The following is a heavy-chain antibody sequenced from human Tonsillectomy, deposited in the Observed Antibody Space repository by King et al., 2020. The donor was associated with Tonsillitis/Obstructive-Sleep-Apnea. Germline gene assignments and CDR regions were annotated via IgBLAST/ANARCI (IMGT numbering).Heavy chain of an antibody. Sequence: VQLVESGGGVVQPGRSLRLSCAASGFTFSSYAMHWVRQAPGKGLEWVAVISYDGSNKYYADSVKGRFTISRDNSKNTLYLQMNSLRAEDTAVYYCARGAIYDFWSGSFDYWGQGTLVTDSS. CDR3: ARGAIYDFWSGSFDY. D-gene: IGHD3-3*01. J-gene: IGHJ4*02. V-gene: IGHV3-30*04. CDR2: ISYDGSNK. CDR1: GFTFSSYA.